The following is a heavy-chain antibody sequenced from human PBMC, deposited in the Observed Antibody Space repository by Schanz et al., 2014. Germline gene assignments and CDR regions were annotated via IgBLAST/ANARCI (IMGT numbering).Heavy chain of an antibody. CDR2: IWSDGSGK. Sequence: VQLLDSGGGLVQPGGSLRLSCAAYGFTLSSYAMHWVRQAPGKGLEWVAVIWSDGSGKYYADSVKGRFTISRDSPKNTLYLQMNSLRAEDTAVYYCARANYRRKINFDYWGRGTLVTVSS. V-gene: IGHV3-33*08. CDR3: ARANYRRKINFDY. J-gene: IGHJ4*02. CDR1: GFTLSSYA. D-gene: IGHD3-10*01.